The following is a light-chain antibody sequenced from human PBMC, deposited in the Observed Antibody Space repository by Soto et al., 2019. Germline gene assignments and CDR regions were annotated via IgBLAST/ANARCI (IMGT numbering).Light chain of an antibody. V-gene: IGLV2-8*01. CDR2: EVS. J-gene: IGLJ2*01. Sequence: QSVLTQPPSASGSPGQSVTISCTGTSSDVGGYNYVSWYQQHPGKAPKHMIYEVSKRPSGVPDRFSGSKSGNTASLTVYVLQAEDVVDYYCSSYAGSNKVVFGGGTKLTLL. CDR3: SSYAGSNKVV. CDR1: SSDVGGYNY.